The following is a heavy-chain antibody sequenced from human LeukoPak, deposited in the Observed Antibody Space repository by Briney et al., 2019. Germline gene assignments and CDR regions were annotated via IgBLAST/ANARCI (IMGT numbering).Heavy chain of an antibody. CDR3: ARDPEAHYYYYMDV. CDR2: ISSSSSTI. V-gene: IGHV3-48*01. CDR1: GFTFSSYS. Sequence: GGSLRLSCAASGFTFSSYSMNWVRQAPGKGLEWVSYISSSSSTIYYADSVKGRFTISRDNAKNSLYLQMNSLRAEDTAVYYCARDPEAHYYYYMDVWGKGTTVTISS. J-gene: IGHJ6*03.